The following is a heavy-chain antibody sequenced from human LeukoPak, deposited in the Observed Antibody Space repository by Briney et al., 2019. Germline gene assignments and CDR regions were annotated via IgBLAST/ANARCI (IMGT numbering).Heavy chain of an antibody. V-gene: IGHV4-39*07. CDR2: IYYSGST. J-gene: IGHJ6*02. CDR3: AVVPLPPTGYFDLGMDV. D-gene: IGHD3-9*01. CDR1: GGSISSSSYY. Sequence: PSETLSLTCTVSGGSISSSSYYWGWIRQPPGKGLEWIGSIYYSGSTYYNPSLKSRVTISVDTSKNQFSLKLSSVTAADTAVYYCAVVPLPPTGYFDLGMDVWGQGTTVTVSS.